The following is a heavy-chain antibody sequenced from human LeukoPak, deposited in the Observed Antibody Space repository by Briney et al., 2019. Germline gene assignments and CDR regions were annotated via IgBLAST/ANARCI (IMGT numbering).Heavy chain of an antibody. V-gene: IGHV2-70*04. J-gene: IGHJ4*02. CDR1: GFSLSTARMR. CDR2: IDWDDDK. Sequence: SGPTLVNPTQSLTLTCTFSGFSLSTARMRVSWIRQPPGKALGWLARIDWDDDKFYKTSLKTRLTISKDTSKNQVILIMTNMDPVDTATYYCARTISVTDYFDYWGPGTLVTVSS. D-gene: IGHD2-2*02. CDR3: ARTISVTDYFDY.